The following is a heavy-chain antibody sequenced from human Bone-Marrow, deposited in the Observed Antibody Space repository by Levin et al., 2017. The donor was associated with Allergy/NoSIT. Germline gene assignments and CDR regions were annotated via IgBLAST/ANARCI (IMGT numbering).Heavy chain of an antibody. J-gene: IGHJ5*01. Sequence: PSQTLSLTCTIYGGSFSGYYWNWIRQPPGKGLEWIGEINHSGSTKYSPSLESRATISVDTSKNHFSLKLSSVTAADTAVYYCTRGGNFAWFDPWGQGTLVTVSS. CDR2: INHSGST. D-gene: IGHD1-1*01. CDR3: TRGGNFAWFDP. V-gene: IGHV4-34*01. CDR1: GGSFSGYY.